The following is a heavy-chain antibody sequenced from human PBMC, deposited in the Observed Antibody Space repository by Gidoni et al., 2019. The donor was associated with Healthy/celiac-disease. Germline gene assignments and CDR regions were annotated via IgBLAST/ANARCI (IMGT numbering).Heavy chain of an antibody. Sequence: EVQLVESGGGLVQPGRSLRLSCAASGFTFDDYAMHWVRQAPGKGLEWVSGISWNSGSIGYADSVKGRFTISRDNAKNSLYLQMNSLRAEDTALYYCAKDMGGPLDYWGQGTLVTVSS. J-gene: IGHJ4*02. CDR3: AKDMGGPLDY. CDR2: ISWNSGSI. V-gene: IGHV3-9*01. CDR1: GFTFDDYA. D-gene: IGHD3-16*01.